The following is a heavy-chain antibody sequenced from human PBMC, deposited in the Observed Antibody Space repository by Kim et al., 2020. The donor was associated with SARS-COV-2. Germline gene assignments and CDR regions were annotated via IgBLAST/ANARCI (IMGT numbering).Heavy chain of an antibody. V-gene: IGHV4-34*01. J-gene: IGHJ2*01. CDR1: GGSFSGYY. CDR3: ARGTRYSSGWPLYWYFDL. CDR2: INHSGST. D-gene: IGHD6-19*01. Sequence: SETLSLTCAVYGGSFSGYYWSWIRQPPGKGLEWIGEINHSGSTNYNPSLKSRVTISVDTSKNQFSLKLSSVTAADTAVYYCARGTRYSSGWPLYWYFDLWGRGTLVTVSS.